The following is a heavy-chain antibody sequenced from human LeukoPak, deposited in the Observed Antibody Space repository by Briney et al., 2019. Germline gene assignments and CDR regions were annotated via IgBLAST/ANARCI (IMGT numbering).Heavy chain of an antibody. V-gene: IGHV3-23*01. CDR1: GFTFTDYY. J-gene: IGHJ4*02. Sequence: GGSLRLSCSASGFTFTDYYMNWVRQAPGKGLEWVSGTSGSGDTYSADSVKGRFTISRDNSRSTVFLQMDSLRAEDTALYYCAKGGSWTGTTYWGQGTLVTVSS. D-gene: IGHD1-1*01. CDR2: TSGSGDT. CDR3: AKGGSWTGTTY.